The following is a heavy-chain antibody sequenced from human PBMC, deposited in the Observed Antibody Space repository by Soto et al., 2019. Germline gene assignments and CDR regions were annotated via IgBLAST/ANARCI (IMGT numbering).Heavy chain of an antibody. Sequence: QVQLVQSGAEVKKPGSSVKVSCKASGGTFSSYTISWVRQAPGQGLEWMGRIIPILGIANYAQKFQGRVTITADKSTSTAYMERSSLRSEDTAVYYCARGCSGGSCYYDAFDIWGQGTMVTVSS. D-gene: IGHD2-15*01. V-gene: IGHV1-69*02. J-gene: IGHJ3*02. CDR3: ARGCSGGSCYYDAFDI. CDR1: GGTFSSYT. CDR2: IIPILGIA.